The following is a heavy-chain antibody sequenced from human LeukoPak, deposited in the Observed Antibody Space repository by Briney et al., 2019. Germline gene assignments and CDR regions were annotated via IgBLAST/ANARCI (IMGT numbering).Heavy chain of an antibody. CDR3: ARGGYCSCTSWYALDAFDI. CDR1: GFTFSSYG. J-gene: IGHJ3*02. CDR2: IWYDGSNK. D-gene: IGHD2-2*01. V-gene: IGHV3-33*01. Sequence: GGSLRLSCAASGFTFSSYGMHWVRQAPGKGLEWVAVIWYDGSNKYYADSVKGRFTISRDNSKNTLYLQMNSLRAEDTAVYYCARGGYCSCTSWYALDAFDIWGQGTIVTVSS.